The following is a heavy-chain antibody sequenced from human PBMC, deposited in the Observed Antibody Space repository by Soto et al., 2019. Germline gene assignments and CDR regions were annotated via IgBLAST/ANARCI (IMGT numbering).Heavy chain of an antibody. D-gene: IGHD1-26*01. CDR1: GFTFSSYA. J-gene: IGHJ4*02. CDR3: AKDVLPYSGSYGGFDY. Sequence: GGSLRLSCAASGFTFSSYAMSWVRQAPGKGLEWVSAISGSGGSTYYADSVKGRFTISRDNSKNTLYLQMNSLRAEDTAVYYCAKDVLPYSGSYGGFDYWGQGTLVTVSS. CDR2: ISGSGGST. V-gene: IGHV3-23*01.